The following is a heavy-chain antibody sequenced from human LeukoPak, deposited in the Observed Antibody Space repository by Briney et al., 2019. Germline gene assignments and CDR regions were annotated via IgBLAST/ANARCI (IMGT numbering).Heavy chain of an antibody. J-gene: IGHJ4*02. Sequence: PSETLSLTCAVYGGSFSGYYWSWIRQPPGKGLEWIGEINHSGSTNYNPSLKSRVTISVDTSKNQFSLKLSSVTAADSAVYYCARRGRVVPAAIRFDYWGQGTLVTVSS. V-gene: IGHV4-34*01. CDR2: INHSGST. CDR3: ARRGRVVPAAIRFDY. CDR1: GGSFSGYY. D-gene: IGHD2-2*01.